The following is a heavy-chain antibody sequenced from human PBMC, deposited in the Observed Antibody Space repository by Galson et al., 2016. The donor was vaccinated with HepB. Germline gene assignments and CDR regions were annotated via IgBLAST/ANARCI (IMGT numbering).Heavy chain of an antibody. J-gene: IGHJ4*02. CDR2: ISSSSSYI. Sequence: SLRLSCAASGFTLSSYSMNWVRQAPGKGLEWVSSISSSSSYIYYADSVKGRSTISRDNAKNSLFLQMNSLRAQDTAVYYCGRVHLISMTQVVTAPNDYWGQGTLDTVSS. V-gene: IGHV3-21*01. CDR3: GRVHLISMTQVVTAPNDY. CDR1: GFTLSSYS. D-gene: IGHD5-18*01.